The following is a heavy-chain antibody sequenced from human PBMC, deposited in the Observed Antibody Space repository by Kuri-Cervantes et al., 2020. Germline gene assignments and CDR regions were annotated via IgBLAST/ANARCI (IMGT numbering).Heavy chain of an antibody. CDR1: GFSLSTSGMR. CDR3: AHSYYGSGTPSFDY. D-gene: IGHD3-10*01. J-gene: IGHJ4*02. Sequence: SGPTLVKPTQTLTLTCTFSGFSLSTSGMRVSWIRQPPGKALEWLARIDWDDDKFYSTSLKSRLTITKDTSKNQVVLTMTNMDPVDTATYYCAHSYYGSGTPSFDYRGQGTLVTVSS. CDR2: IDWDDDK. V-gene: IGHV2-70*12.